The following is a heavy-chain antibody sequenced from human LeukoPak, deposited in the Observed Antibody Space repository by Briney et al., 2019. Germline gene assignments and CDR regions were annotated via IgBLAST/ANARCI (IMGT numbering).Heavy chain of an antibody. D-gene: IGHD5-24*01. CDR1: GFTFSSYA. J-gene: IGHJ6*03. Sequence: PGGSLRLSCAASGFTFSSYAMSWVRQAPGKGLEWVSAISGSGGSTYYADSVKGRFTISRDNSKNTLYLQMNSLRAEDTAVYYCATRGATDKNYYYYYYMDVWGKGTTVTVSS. CDR2: ISGSGGST. CDR3: ATRGATDKNYYYYYYMDV. V-gene: IGHV3-23*01.